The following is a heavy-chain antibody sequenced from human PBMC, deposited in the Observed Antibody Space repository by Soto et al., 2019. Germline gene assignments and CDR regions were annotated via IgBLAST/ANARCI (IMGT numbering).Heavy chain of an antibody. Sequence: ASVKVSCKASGYTFTSYYMHWVRQAPGQGLEWMGIINPSGGSTSYAQKFQGRVTMTRDTSTSTVYMELSSLRSEDTAVYYCASTLEYGSGSYYNPRAPLDYWGQGTLVTVSS. J-gene: IGHJ4*02. V-gene: IGHV1-46*01. CDR1: GYTFTSYY. D-gene: IGHD3-10*01. CDR2: INPSGGST. CDR3: ASTLEYGSGSYYNPRAPLDY.